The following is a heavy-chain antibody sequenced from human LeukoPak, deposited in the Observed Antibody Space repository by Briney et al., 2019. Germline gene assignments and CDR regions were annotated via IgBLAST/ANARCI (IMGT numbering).Heavy chain of an antibody. D-gene: IGHD3-10*01. Sequence: APVKVSCKASGYTFTNYGISWVRQAPGQGLEWMGWVNAYNGNTNYAQKLQGRVTMTTDTSTSTVYMELRSLRSDDTAVYYCARDFSGTGLYIDYWGQGTLVTVSS. CDR1: GYTFTNYG. J-gene: IGHJ4*02. CDR3: ARDFSGTGLYIDY. CDR2: VNAYNGNT. V-gene: IGHV1-18*01.